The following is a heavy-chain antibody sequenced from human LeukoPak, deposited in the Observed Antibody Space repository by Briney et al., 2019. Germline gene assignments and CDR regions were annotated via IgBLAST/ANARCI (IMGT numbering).Heavy chain of an antibody. CDR3: AKGRPSPYCSSTSCSPRAFDI. D-gene: IGHD2-2*01. CDR1: GFTFSSYA. J-gene: IGHJ3*02. V-gene: IGHV3-23*01. CDR2: ISGSGGST. Sequence: GGSLRLSCAASGFTFSSYAMSWVRQAPGKGLEWVSAISGSGGSTYYADSVKGRFTISRDNAKNSLYLQMNSLRAEDMALYYCAKGRPSPYCSSTSCSPRAFDIWGQGTMVTVSS.